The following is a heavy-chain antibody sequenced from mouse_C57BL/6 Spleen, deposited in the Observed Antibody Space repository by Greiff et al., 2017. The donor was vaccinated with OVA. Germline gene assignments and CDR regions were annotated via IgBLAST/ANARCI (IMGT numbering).Heavy chain of an antibody. Sequence: EVQLQQSGPELVKPGASVKISCKASGYSFTGYYMNWVKQSPEKSLEWIGEINPSTGGTTYNQKFKAKATLTVDKSSSTAYMQLKSLTSEDSAVYYCARRSYDYEIAYWGQGTLVTVSA. CDR1: GYSFTGYY. CDR3: ARRSYDYEIAY. CDR2: INPSTGGT. V-gene: IGHV1-42*01. J-gene: IGHJ3*01. D-gene: IGHD2-4*01.